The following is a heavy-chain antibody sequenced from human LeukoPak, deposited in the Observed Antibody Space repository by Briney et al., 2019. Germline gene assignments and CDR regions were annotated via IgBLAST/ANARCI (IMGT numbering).Heavy chain of an antibody. Sequence: ASVKVSCKASGYTFSSYDINWVRQATGQGLEWMGWINPNSGNTGYAQKFKGRITMTRNTSISTAYMELSSLRSEDTAVYYCVRYSRGFCSGGSYSSYFYDYGGQGTLVTVSS. CDR3: VRYSRGFCSGGSYSSYFYDY. CDR2: INPNSGNT. J-gene: IGHJ4*02. D-gene: IGHD2-15*01. V-gene: IGHV1-8*01. CDR1: GYTFSSYD.